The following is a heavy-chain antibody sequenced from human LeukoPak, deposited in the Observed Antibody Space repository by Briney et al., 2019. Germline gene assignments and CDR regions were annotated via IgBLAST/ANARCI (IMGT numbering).Heavy chain of an antibody. Sequence: PSETLSLTCTVSGGSINSYFWTWIRQPAGKGLEWIGRIYTGGSTNYNPSLKSRVTISVDTSKNQFSLKLSSVTAADTAVYYCATSVAEDFDYWGQGTLVTVSS. V-gene: IGHV4-4*07. D-gene: IGHD6-19*01. CDR3: ATSVAEDFDY. J-gene: IGHJ4*02. CDR1: GGSINSYF. CDR2: IYTGGST.